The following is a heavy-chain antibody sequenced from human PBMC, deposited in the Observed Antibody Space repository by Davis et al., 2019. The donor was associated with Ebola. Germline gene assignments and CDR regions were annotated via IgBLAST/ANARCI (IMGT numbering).Heavy chain of an antibody. CDR3: ARESIVVVAATPYYYYGMDV. V-gene: IGHV1-69*04. J-gene: IGHJ6*04. CDR1: GGTFSSYT. CDR2: IIPILGIA. Sequence: SVKVSCKASGGTFSSYTISWVRQAPGQGLEWMGRIIPILGIANYAQKFQGRVTMTRDTSTSTVYMELSSLRSEDTAVYYCARESIVVVAATPYYYYGMDVWGKGTTVTVSS. D-gene: IGHD2-15*01.